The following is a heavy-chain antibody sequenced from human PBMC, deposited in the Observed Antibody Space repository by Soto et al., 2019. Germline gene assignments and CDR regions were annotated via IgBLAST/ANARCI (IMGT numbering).Heavy chain of an antibody. D-gene: IGHD1-26*01. J-gene: IGHJ4*02. CDR3: ASWEWELPSGLFDY. V-gene: IGHV1-69*01. CDR1: GGTFSSYA. Sequence: QVQLVRSGAEVKKPGSSVKVSCKASGGTFSSYAIIWVRQAPGQGLEWMGGIIPIFGTANYAQKFQGRVTITADESTSTAYMELSSLRSEDTAVYYCASWEWELPSGLFDYWGQGTLVTVSS. CDR2: IIPIFGTA.